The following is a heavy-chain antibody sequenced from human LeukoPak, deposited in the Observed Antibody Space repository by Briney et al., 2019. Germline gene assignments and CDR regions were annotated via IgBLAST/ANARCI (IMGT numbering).Heavy chain of an antibody. D-gene: IGHD3-9*01. CDR1: GGSLSGYY. CDR3: ARKAAYYDILTGYGQKLYYFDY. Sequence: SETLSLTCAVYGGSLSGYYWSWIRQPPGKGLEWIGEINHSGSTNYNPSLKSRVTISVDTSKNQFSLRLSSVTAADTAVYYCARKAAYYDILTGYGQKLYYFDYWGQGTLVTVSS. CDR2: INHSGST. J-gene: IGHJ4*02. V-gene: IGHV4-34*01.